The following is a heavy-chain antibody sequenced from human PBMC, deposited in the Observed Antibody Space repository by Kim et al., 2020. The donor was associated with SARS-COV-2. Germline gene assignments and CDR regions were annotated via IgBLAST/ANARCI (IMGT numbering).Heavy chain of an antibody. V-gene: IGHV3-74*01. Sequence: GGSLRLSCAASGFTFTSHWMHWVRQGPGKGLVWVSRMNSDGSTTYYADSVKGRFTISRDNAKNTLYLQMNSLRAEDTAVYYCARGGYRSSSAFDIWGQGTMVTVSS. J-gene: IGHJ3*02. CDR3: ARGGYRSSSAFDI. CDR2: MNSDGSTT. D-gene: IGHD6-13*01. CDR1: GFTFTSHW.